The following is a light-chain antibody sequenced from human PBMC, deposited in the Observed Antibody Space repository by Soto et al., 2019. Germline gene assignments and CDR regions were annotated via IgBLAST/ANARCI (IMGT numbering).Light chain of an antibody. Sequence: EIMMTQSPGTLSESPGERATLSCRASQSVSSNLAWYQQKPGQAPRLLIYGASTRATGIPARFSGSGSGTEFTLTISSLQSEDFAVYYCQQYNNWPLTFGGGTKVDIK. V-gene: IGKV3-15*01. CDR1: QSVSSN. CDR2: GAS. CDR3: QQYNNWPLT. J-gene: IGKJ4*01.